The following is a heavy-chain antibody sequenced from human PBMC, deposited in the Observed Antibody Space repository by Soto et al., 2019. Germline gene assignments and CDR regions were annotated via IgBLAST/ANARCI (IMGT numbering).Heavy chain of an antibody. J-gene: IGHJ3*02. V-gene: IGHV1-8*01. D-gene: IGHD6-19*01. CDR1: GYTFTSYD. CDR3: ARVDSSGWYVVDAFDI. Sequence: GASVKVSCKASGYTFTSYDINWVRQATGQGLEWMGWMNPNSGNTGYAQKFQGRVTMTRNTSISTAYMELSSLRSEDTAVYYCARVDSSGWYVVDAFDIWGQGTMVTVSS. CDR2: MNPNSGNT.